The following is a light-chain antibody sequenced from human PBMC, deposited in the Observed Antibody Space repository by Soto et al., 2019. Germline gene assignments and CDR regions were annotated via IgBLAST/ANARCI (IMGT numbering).Light chain of an antibody. Sequence: EIVLTQSPATLSLSPGERATLSCRASQSISSYLAWYQQKPGQAPRLLIYDVSNRATGIPARFSGSGSGTDFTLTISSLEPEDFAVYYCQQRSDWPFTFGQGTKLEIQ. CDR1: QSISSY. J-gene: IGKJ2*01. V-gene: IGKV3-11*01. CDR2: DVS. CDR3: QQRSDWPFT.